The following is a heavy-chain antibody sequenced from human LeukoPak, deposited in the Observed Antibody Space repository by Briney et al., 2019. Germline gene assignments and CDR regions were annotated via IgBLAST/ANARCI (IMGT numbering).Heavy chain of an antibody. J-gene: IGHJ4*02. Sequence: GGSLRLSCAASGFTFSSYEMNWVRQAPGKGLEWVSYISRRGHTIYYADSVKGRFTISRDNAKNSLYLQMNSLRAEDTAVYYCARIVVVAGFDYWGQGTLVTVSS. CDR3: ARIVVVAGFDY. CDR1: GFTFSSYE. CDR2: ISRRGHTI. V-gene: IGHV3-48*03. D-gene: IGHD6-19*01.